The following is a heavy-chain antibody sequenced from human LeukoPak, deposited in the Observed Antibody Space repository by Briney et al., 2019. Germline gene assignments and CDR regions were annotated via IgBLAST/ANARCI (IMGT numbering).Heavy chain of an antibody. J-gene: IGHJ4*02. CDR2: INHSGST. D-gene: IGHD1-26*01. V-gene: IGHV4-34*01. Sequence: SETLSLTCAVYGGSFSGYYWSWIRQPPGKGLEWIGEINHSGSTNYNPSLKSRVTISVDTSKNQFSLKLSSVTAADTAVYYCARASSGTYYYFDYWGQGTLVTVSS. CDR3: ARASSGTYYYFDY. CDR1: GGSFSGYY.